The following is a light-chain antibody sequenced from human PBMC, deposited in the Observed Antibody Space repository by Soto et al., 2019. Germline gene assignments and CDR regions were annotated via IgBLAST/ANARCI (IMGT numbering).Light chain of an antibody. J-gene: IGLJ1*01. V-gene: IGLV2-14*01. CDR1: SSDVGGFNY. CDR2: GVT. CDR3: SSYTNRNTYL. Sequence: QSALTQPASVSVSPGQSITISCTGTSSDVGGFNYVSWYQHHPGKAPKLIIYGVTNRPSGVSDRFSGSKSGNTASLTISGLQAEDEADYHCSSYTNRNTYLFGTGTKVTVL.